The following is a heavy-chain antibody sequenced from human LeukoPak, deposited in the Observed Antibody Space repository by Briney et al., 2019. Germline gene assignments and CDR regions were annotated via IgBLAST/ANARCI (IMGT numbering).Heavy chain of an antibody. CDR3: ARRAYYDSSGYYPASGYFDL. CDR1: GGSIFSYY. CDR2: IYSNGIT. V-gene: IGHV4-4*08. D-gene: IGHD3-22*01. Sequence: SETLSLTCTVSGGSIFSYYWNWIRQPPGKGLEWIGYIYSNGITSYNPSLRSRGTISIATSKNQFSLRLRSVTAADTAIYYCARRAYYDSSGYYPASGYFDLWGRGTLVSVSS. J-gene: IGHJ2*01.